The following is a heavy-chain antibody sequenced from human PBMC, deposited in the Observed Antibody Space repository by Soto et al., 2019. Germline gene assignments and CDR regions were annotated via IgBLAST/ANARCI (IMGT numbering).Heavy chain of an antibody. D-gene: IGHD3-3*01. Sequence: QVQLVQSGAEVTKPGASVKVSCKASGYTFTSNNIHWVRRAPGQGLEWMGRINPSSGGTIYAQKFQGRVSMTRDTSTSTVYMELSSLRSDDTAVYYCARGTPGYDFWSGYYHYYYYGMDVWGQGTTVTVSS. CDR2: INPSSGGT. CDR1: GYTFTSNN. CDR3: ARGTPGYDFWSGYYHYYYYGMDV. J-gene: IGHJ6*02. V-gene: IGHV1-46*01.